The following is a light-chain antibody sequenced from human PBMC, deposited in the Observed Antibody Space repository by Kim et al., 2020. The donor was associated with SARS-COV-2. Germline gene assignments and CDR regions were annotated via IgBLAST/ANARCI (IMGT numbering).Light chain of an antibody. CDR1: QSVGTN. CDR2: GAS. V-gene: IGKV3-15*01. CDR3: QQYDDWPPWT. Sequence: YPGERAPLSCRASQSVGTNVAWYQQKPGQAPQLLIYGASTRAAGIPARFSGSGSGTEFTLTISSLQSEDLAVYSCQQYDDWPPWTFGQGTKVDIK. J-gene: IGKJ1*01.